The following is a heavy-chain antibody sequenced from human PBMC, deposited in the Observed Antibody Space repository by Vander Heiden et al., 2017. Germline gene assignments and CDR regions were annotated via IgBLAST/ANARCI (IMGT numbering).Heavy chain of an antibody. V-gene: IGHV3-48*03. J-gene: IGHJ4*02. CDR2: ISSSGSTI. D-gene: IGHD6-6*01. CDR3: ATQLSIAARPGDY. CDR1: VFIFSSYE. Sequence: EVQLVESGGGLVQPGGSLRRSCAASVFIFSSYEMNWVRQAPGKGLEWVSYISSSGSTIYYSDSVKGRFTISRDNAKNSLYLQMNSLRAEDTAVYYCATQLSIAARPGDYWGQGYLVTVSS.